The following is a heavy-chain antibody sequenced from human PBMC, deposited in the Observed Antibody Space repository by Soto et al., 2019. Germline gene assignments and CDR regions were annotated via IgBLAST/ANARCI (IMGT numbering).Heavy chain of an antibody. D-gene: IGHD6-13*01. CDR1: GFTFSDYY. V-gene: IGHV3-11*01. Sequence: PGGSLRLSCAASGFTFSDYYMSWIRQAPGKGLEWVSYISSSGSTIYYADSVKGRFTISRDNAKNSLYLQMNSLRAEDTAVYYCARDSSSWNPYFDYWGQGTLVTVSS. CDR3: ARDSSSWNPYFDY. J-gene: IGHJ4*02. CDR2: ISSSGSTI.